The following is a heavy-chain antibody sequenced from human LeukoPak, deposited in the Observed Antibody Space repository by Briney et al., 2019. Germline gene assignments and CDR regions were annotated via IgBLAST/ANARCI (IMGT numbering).Heavy chain of an antibody. D-gene: IGHD6-13*01. Sequence: PSETLSLTCTVSGGSISSSSYYWGWIRQPPGKGLERIGSIYYSGSTYYNPSLKSRVTISVDTSKNQFSLKLSSVTAADTAVYYCARHMYSSSWYRRHYYMDVWGKGTTVTVSS. V-gene: IGHV4-39*01. CDR2: IYYSGST. J-gene: IGHJ6*03. CDR3: ARHMYSSSWYRRHYYMDV. CDR1: GGSISSSSYY.